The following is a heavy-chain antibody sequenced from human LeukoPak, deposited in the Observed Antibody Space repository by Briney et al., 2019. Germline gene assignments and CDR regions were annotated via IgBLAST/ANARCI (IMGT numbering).Heavy chain of an antibody. CDR2: ISAYNGNT. Sequence: GASVKVSCKASGYTFTSYGISWVRQAPGQGLEWMGWISAYNGNTNYAQKLQGRVTMTTDTSTSTAYMELRSLRSDDTAVYYCARVTFHYDSSGHSPYYFDYWGQGTLVTVSS. CDR3: ARVTFHYDSSGHSPYYFDY. V-gene: IGHV1-18*01. J-gene: IGHJ4*02. D-gene: IGHD3-22*01. CDR1: GYTFTSYG.